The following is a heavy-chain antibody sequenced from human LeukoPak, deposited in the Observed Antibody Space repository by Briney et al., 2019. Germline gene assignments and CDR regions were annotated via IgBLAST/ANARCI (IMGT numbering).Heavy chain of an antibody. CDR1: GFTFSSYG. D-gene: IGHD3-16*01. CDR3: AKQLGGMSSQTRRRSPVEYASIIDY. CDR2: ISGSGGST. J-gene: IGHJ4*02. V-gene: IGHV3-23*01. Sequence: SGGTLRLSCAASGFTFSSYGMSWVRQAPGKGLEWVSAISGSGGSTYYADSVKGRFTISRDNSKNTLYLQMNSLRAEDTAVYYCAKQLGGMSSQTRRRSPVEYASIIDYWGQGTLVTVSS.